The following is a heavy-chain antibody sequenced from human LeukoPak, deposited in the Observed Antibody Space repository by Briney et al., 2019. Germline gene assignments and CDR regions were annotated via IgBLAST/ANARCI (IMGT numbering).Heavy chain of an antibody. D-gene: IGHD4-17*01. CDR2: NNHSGST. CDR1: GGSFRGYY. Sequence: SETLSLTCAVYGGSFRGYYWSWIRQPPGKGLEWIGENNHSGSTNYNPSLRSRVTISVDTSKNQFSLKLSSVTAADTAVYYCARKTVTTPFDYWGQGTLVTVSS. V-gene: IGHV4-34*01. J-gene: IGHJ4*02. CDR3: ARKTVTTPFDY.